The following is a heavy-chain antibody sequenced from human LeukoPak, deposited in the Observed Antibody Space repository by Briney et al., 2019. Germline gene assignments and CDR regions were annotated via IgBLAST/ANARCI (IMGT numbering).Heavy chain of an antibody. D-gene: IGHD6-19*01. V-gene: IGHV1-46*03. J-gene: IGHJ4*02. CDR1: GYTFTSYY. CDR3: ARETAVAGGFDY. Sequence: ASVKASCKASGYTFTSYYMHWVRQAPGQGLEWMGIINPSGGSTSYAQKFQGRVTMTRDTSTSTVYMELSSLRSEDTAVYYCARETAVAGGFDYWGQGTLVTVSS. CDR2: INPSGGST.